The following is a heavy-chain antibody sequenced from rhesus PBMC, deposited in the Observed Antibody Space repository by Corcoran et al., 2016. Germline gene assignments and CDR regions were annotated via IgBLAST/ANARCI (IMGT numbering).Heavy chain of an antibody. CDR1: GGSISSSY. CDR3: ASSYYSGSYYFY. D-gene: IGHD3-16*01. Sequence: QLQLQESGPGLVKPSATLSVTCAVSGGSISSSYWSWIRQAPGKGVEVIRYNYGSGSSTNYNPSLKSRVTLLVDTSKNQLSLKLSAVTTADTAVYYCASSYYSGSYYFYWGQGVLVTVSS. V-gene: IGHV4-169*01. CDR2: NYGSGSST. J-gene: IGHJ4*01.